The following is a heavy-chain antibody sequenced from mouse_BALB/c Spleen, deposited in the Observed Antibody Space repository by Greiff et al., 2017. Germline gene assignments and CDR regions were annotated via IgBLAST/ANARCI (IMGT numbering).Heavy chain of an antibody. J-gene: IGHJ4*01. CDR2: INSNGGST. CDR3: ARGGLPYAMDY. V-gene: IGHV5-6-3*01. CDR1: GFTFSSYG. Sequence: DVQLVESGGGLVQPGGSLKLSCAASGFTFSSYGMSWVRQTPDKRLELVATINSNGGSTYYPDSVKGRFTISRDNAKNTLYLQMSSLKSEDTAMYYCARGGLPYAMDYWGQGTSVTVSS. D-gene: IGHD2-2*01.